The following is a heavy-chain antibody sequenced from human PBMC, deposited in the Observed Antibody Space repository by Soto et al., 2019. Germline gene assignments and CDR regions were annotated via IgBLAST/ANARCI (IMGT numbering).Heavy chain of an antibody. J-gene: IGHJ4*02. Sequence: PSETLSLTCTVSGGSISSSSFHWGWIRQPPGKGLEWIGSIYYSGSTYYSPSLKSRVTISVDTSKNQFSLKLSSVTAADTAVYYCVRIVVITKGFDYWGQGTLVTVS. CDR1: GGSISSSSFH. D-gene: IGHD3-22*01. CDR2: IYYSGST. V-gene: IGHV4-39*01. CDR3: VRIVVITKGFDY.